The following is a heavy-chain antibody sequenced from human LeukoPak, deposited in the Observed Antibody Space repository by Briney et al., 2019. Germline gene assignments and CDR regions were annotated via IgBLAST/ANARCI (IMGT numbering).Heavy chain of an antibody. Sequence: ASVKVSCKASGYTFTGYYIHWVRQAPGQGLEWMGWINPNSGGTNYAQKFQGRVTMTRDTSISTAYMELSRLRSDDTAVYYCALSITMVRGVLGYWGQGTLVTVSS. CDR3: ALSITMVRGVLGY. J-gene: IGHJ4*02. V-gene: IGHV1-2*02. CDR1: GYTFTGYY. D-gene: IGHD3-10*01. CDR2: INPNSGGT.